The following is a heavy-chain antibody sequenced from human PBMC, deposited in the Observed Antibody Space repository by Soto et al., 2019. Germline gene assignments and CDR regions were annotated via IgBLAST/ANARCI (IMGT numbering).Heavy chain of an antibody. V-gene: IGHV3-7*01. J-gene: IGHJ5*02. Sequence: GGSLRLSCEAFGFTVSGKKYVAWVRQAPGGGLEWVANIKQDGTEIHYVESVKGRFTIFRDNAKKSLYLQMNSLRAEDTAVYFCASYSGSYFPVGHDRWGQGTLVTVSS. CDR1: GFTVSGKKY. CDR2: IKQDGTEI. D-gene: IGHD1-26*01. CDR3: ASYSGSYFPVGHDR.